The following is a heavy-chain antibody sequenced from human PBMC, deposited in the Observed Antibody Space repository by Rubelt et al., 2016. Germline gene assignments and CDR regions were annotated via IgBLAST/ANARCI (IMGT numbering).Heavy chain of an antibody. CDR3: ARVETRVRGLIKNIDF. D-gene: IGHD3-10*01. J-gene: IGHJ4*02. CDR1: GFTFNSYT. V-gene: IGHV3-30*04. CDR2: ISYDGSGK. Sequence: GGGVVQPGRSLRLSCAASGFTFNSYTMHWFRPAPGKGLEWVAVISYDGSGKYSADSVKGRFTISRDNSKKTLYLQMNSLRAEDTAVYYCARVETRVRGLIKNIDFWRQGTLVTVSA.